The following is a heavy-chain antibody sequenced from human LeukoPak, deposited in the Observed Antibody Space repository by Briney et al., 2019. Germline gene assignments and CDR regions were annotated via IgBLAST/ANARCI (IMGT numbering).Heavy chain of an antibody. CDR2: IYYSGST. J-gene: IGHJ3*02. V-gene: IGHV4-59*08. CDR3: ARHENDAFDI. CDR1: GGSISSYY. Sequence: SETLSLTCTVSGGSISSYYWSWIRQPPAKGLEWIGYIYYSGSTNYNPSLKSRVTISVDTSKNQFSLKLSSVTAADTAMYYCARHENDAFDIWGQGTMVTVSS.